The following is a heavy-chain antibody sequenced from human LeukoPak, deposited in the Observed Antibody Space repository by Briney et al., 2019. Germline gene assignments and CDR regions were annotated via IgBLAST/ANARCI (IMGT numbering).Heavy chain of an antibody. J-gene: IGHJ4*02. CDR1: GFTFSSYS. D-gene: IGHD2-15*01. CDR2: ISSSSSYI. V-gene: IGHV3-21*01. Sequence: GGSLRLSCAASGFTFSSYSMNWVRQAPGKGLAWVSSISSSSSYIYYADSVKGRFTISRDNAKNSLYLQMNSLRAEDTAVYYCARDPGPRPGGYWGQGTLVTVSS. CDR3: ARDPGPRPGGY.